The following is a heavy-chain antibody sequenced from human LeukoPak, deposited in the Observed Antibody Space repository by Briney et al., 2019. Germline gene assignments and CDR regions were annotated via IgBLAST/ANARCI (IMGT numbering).Heavy chain of an antibody. CDR2: IYTSGST. Sequence: TSQTLSLTCTVSGGSISSGSYYWSWIRQPAGKGLEWIGRIYTSGSTNYNPSLKSRVTISVDTSKNQFSLKLTSVTAADTAVYHCARESPPRTMNLYAFDIWGQGTMVTVSS. J-gene: IGHJ3*02. CDR1: GGSISSGSYY. D-gene: IGHD1-14*01. V-gene: IGHV4-61*02. CDR3: ARESPPRTMNLYAFDI.